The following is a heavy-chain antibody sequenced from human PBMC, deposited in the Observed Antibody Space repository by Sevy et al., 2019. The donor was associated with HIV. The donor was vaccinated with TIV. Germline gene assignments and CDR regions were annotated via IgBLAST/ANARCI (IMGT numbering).Heavy chain of an antibody. D-gene: IGHD6-13*01. Sequence: GGSLRLSCAASGFTFSSYAMHWVRQAPGKGLEWVAVISYDGSNKYYADSVKGRFTISRDNSKNTLYLQMNSLRAEDTAVYYCARLYSSSWATIDYWCQGTLVTVSS. J-gene: IGHJ4*02. CDR2: ISYDGSNK. CDR1: GFTFSSYA. CDR3: ARLYSSSWATIDY. V-gene: IGHV3-30-3*01.